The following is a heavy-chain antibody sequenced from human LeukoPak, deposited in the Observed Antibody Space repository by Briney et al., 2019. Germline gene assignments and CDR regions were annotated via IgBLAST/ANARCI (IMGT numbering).Heavy chain of an antibody. CDR1: GGSISSGNYY. J-gene: IGHJ3*02. Sequence: SETLSLTCTVSGGSISSGNYYWSWIRQPAGKGLEWVGRIYTSGSTNYNPSLESRVTISLDTSKNQFSLKLSSVTAADTAVYYCARGGGYEEGSGAFDIWGQGTMVTVSS. V-gene: IGHV4-61*02. D-gene: IGHD5-12*01. CDR2: IYTSGST. CDR3: ARGGGYEEGSGAFDI.